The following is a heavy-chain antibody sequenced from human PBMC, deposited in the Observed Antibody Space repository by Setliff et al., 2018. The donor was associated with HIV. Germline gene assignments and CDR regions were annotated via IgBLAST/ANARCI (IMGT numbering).Heavy chain of an antibody. D-gene: IGHD6-13*01. J-gene: IGHJ6*03. V-gene: IGHV4-59*12. CDR1: GGSISTYY. CDR3: ARALIGYTQRGDYYYYMDV. CDR2: IYFTGSS. Sequence: PSETLSLTCTVSGGSISTYYWSWIRQPPGKGLEWIGSIYFTGSSDNNPSLKSRVTISVDTSKNQFSLKLNSVTAADTAVYYCARALIGYTQRGDYYYYMDVWGKGTTVTVSS.